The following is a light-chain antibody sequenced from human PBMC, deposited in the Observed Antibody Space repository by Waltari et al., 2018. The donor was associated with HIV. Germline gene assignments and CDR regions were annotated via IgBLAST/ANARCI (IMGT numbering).Light chain of an antibody. J-gene: IGKJ1*01. Sequence: EIVLTQSPETPSLSPGERATPSCRASETVNTRYLAWYQHKPGQAPTLLIYGASSRASGIPDRFSGSGSGTDFTLVISRLEPEDFGVYYCQQYCCSPLTFGQGTKVEIK. CDR1: ETVNTRY. CDR2: GAS. CDR3: QQYCCSPLT. V-gene: IGKV3-20*01.